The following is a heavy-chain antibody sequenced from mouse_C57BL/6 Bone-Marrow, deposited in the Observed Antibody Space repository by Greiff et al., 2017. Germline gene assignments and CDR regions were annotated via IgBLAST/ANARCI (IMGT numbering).Heavy chain of an antibody. CDR1: GYSFTDYN. CDR2: INPNYGTT. Sequence: EVKVVESGPELVKPGASVKISCKASGYSFTDYNMHWVKQSNGKSLEWIGVINPNYGTTSYNQKFKGKATLTVDQSSSTAYMQLNSLTSEDSAVYYCARGYDYDYAMDYWGQGTSVTVSS. J-gene: IGHJ4*01. V-gene: IGHV1-39*01. D-gene: IGHD2-4*01. CDR3: ARGYDYDYAMDY.